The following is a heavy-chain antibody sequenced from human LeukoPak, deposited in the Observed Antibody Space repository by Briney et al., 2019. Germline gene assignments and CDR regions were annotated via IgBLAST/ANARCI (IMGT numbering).Heavy chain of an antibody. CDR2: ISYDGSNK. CDR1: GFTFSNSW. CDR3: AKDPSEDLSTDQANFDY. D-gene: IGHD2-2*01. V-gene: IGHV3-30*18. Sequence: GGSLRLSCAASGFTFSNSWMSWVRQAPGKGLEWVAVISYDGSNKYYADSVKGRFTISRDNSKNTLYLQMNSLRAEDTAVYYCAKDPSEDLSTDQANFDYWGQGTLVTVSS. J-gene: IGHJ4*02.